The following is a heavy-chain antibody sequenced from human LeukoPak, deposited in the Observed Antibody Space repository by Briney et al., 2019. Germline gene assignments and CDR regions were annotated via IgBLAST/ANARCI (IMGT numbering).Heavy chain of an antibody. CDR2: INPNSGGT. CDR1: GYTFTGYY. V-gene: IGHV1-2*02. Sequence: ASVKVSCKASGYTFTGYYMHWARQAPGQGLEWMGWINPNSGGTNYAQKFQGRVTMTRDTSISTAYMELSRLRSDDTAVYYCARDRYSVGKILRYFDWLYVFDYWGQGTLVTVSS. J-gene: IGHJ4*02. D-gene: IGHD3-9*01. CDR3: ARDRYSVGKILRYFDWLYVFDY.